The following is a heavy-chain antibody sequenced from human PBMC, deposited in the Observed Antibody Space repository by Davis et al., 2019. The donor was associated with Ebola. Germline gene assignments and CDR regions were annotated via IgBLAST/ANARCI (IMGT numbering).Heavy chain of an antibody. V-gene: IGHV3-30*02. CDR1: GFTFSNYD. D-gene: IGHD4-17*01. Sequence: PGGSLRLSCAASGFTFSNYDMHWVRQAPGKGLEWVAFLRFDATNQFYADSVKGRFTISRDNSKSTLYLQMNSLRAEDTAVYYCAKRGGLGDLLPDYWGQGTLVTVSS. CDR2: LRFDATNQ. CDR3: AKRGGLGDLLPDY. J-gene: IGHJ4*02.